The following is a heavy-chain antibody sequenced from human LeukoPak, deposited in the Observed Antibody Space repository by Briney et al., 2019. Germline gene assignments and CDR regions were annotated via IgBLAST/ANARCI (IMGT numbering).Heavy chain of an antibody. J-gene: IGHJ4*02. Sequence: GGSLRLSCTASGFTFSSYTMYWVRQAPGKGLEWVSGIFGSGGSAHYADSVKGRFTISRDNSKNTVYLQMNSLKAEDTAVYYCGKTTTGYSSGRYPAWPVDYWGQGTLVTVSS. D-gene: IGHD6-19*01. V-gene: IGHV3-23*01. CDR3: GKTTTGYSSGRYPAWPVDY. CDR1: GFTFSSYT. CDR2: IFGSGGSA.